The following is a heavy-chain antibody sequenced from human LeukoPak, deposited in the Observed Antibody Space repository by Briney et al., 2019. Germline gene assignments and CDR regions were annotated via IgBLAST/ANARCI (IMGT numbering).Heavy chain of an antibody. CDR1: GFTFSSYG. Sequence: PGGSLRLSCAASGFTFSSYGMHWVRQAPGKGLEWVAVISYDGSNKYYADSVKGRFTISRDNSKNTLYLQMNSLRAEDTAVYYCAKGTAAVAGTAYWGQGTLVTVSS. D-gene: IGHD6-19*01. CDR2: ISYDGSNK. J-gene: IGHJ4*02. CDR3: AKGTAAVAGTAY. V-gene: IGHV3-30*18.